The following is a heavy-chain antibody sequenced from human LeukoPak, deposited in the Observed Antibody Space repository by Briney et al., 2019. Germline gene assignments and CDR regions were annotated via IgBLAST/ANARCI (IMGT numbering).Heavy chain of an antibody. CDR1: GFTFSSYS. CDR2: ISSSSSYI. J-gene: IGHJ4*02. CDR3: AKDYYDALDY. V-gene: IGHV3-21*04. D-gene: IGHD3-22*01. Sequence: KPGGSLRLSCAASGFTFSSYSMNWVRQAPGKGLEWVSSISSSSSYIYYADSVKGRFTISRDNSKNTLYLQMNSLRAEDTAVYYCAKDYYDALDYWGQGTLVTVSS.